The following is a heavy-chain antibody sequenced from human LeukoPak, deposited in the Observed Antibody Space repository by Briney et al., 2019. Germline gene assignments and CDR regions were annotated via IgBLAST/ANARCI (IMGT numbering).Heavy chain of an antibody. CDR2: IYHSGST. Sequence: PSETLSLTCAVSGYSISSGYYWGWIRQPPGKGLEWIGSIYHSGSTYYNPSLKSRVTISVDTSKNQFSLKLTSVTAADTAVYYCARLYSNSVGGGYWGQGTLVTVSS. CDR1: GYSISSGYY. CDR3: ARLYSNSVGGGY. D-gene: IGHD6-6*01. V-gene: IGHV4-38-2*01. J-gene: IGHJ4*02.